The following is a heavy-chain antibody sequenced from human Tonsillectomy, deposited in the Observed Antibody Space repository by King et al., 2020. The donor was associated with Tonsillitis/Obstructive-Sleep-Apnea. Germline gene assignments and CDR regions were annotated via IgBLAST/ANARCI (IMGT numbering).Heavy chain of an antibody. CDR1: GFTFSSYA. V-gene: IGHV3-64D*06. CDR3: VKGPRGGAPVYYY. CDR2: ISSNGGST. Sequence: VQRVESGGGLVQPGGSLRLSCSASGFTFSSYAMHWVRQAPGKGLEYVSAISSNGGSTYYADSVKGRFNISRDNSKNTLYLQMSSLRAEDTAVYYCVKGPRGGAPVYYYWGQGTLVTVSS. D-gene: IGHD3-10*01. J-gene: IGHJ4*02.